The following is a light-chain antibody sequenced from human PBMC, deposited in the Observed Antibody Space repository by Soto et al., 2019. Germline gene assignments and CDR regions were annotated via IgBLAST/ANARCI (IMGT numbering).Light chain of an antibody. Sequence: EIVLTQSPATLSLSPGERATLSCRASQSVNSNLAWYQQKPGQPPRLLIYDAFLRATGIPARFSGSGAGTDFTLTISNREPEDFAVYYCQQRSSRPLTFGGGTKVEI. CDR2: DAF. CDR3: QQRSSRPLT. CDR1: QSVNSN. J-gene: IGKJ4*01. V-gene: IGKV3-11*01.